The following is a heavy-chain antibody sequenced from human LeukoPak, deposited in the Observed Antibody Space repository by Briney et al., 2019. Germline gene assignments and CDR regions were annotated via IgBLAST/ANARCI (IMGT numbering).Heavy chain of an antibody. Sequence: SETLSLTCAVYGGSFSGYYWSWIRQPPGKGLEWIGEINHSGSTNYNPPLKSRVTISVDTSKNQFSLKLSSVTAADTAVYYCAGGVGATNTYYFDYWGQGTLVTVSS. CDR2: INHSGST. CDR3: AGGVGATNTYYFDY. J-gene: IGHJ4*02. CDR1: GGSFSGYY. D-gene: IGHD1-26*01. V-gene: IGHV4-34*01.